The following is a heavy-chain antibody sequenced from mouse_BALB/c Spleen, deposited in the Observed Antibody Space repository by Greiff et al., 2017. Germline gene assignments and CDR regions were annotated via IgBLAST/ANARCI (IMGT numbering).Heavy chain of an antibody. CDR2: ISSGGST. CDR1: GFTFSSYA. J-gene: IGHJ2*01. CDR3: SRGPADSWVDY. V-gene: IGHV5-6-5*01. Sequence: EVQVVESGGGLVKPGGSLKLSCEASGFTFSSYAMSWVRKTPEKRLEWVASISSGGSTYYPDSVKGRFTISRDNARNILYLQRSRLRSEDTAMFYGSRGPADSWVDYWGQGTTLTVSA.